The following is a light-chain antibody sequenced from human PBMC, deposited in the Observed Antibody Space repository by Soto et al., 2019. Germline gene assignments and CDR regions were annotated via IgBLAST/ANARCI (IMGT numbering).Light chain of an antibody. CDR2: DVS. CDR1: SSDVGGYNY. Sequence: QSVLTQPASVSGSPGQSITISFTGTSSDVGGYNYVSWYQQHPGKAPKLMIYDVSNRPSGVSNRFSGSKSGNTASLTISGLQAEDEADYYCSSYTSSSTPLYVFGTGTKVTVL. J-gene: IGLJ1*01. V-gene: IGLV2-14*01. CDR3: SSYTSSSTPLYV.